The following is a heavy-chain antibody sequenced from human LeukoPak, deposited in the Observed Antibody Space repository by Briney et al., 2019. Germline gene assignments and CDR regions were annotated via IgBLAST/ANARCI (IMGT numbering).Heavy chain of an antibody. Sequence: SVKVSCKASGGTFSSYAISWVRQAPGQGLEWMGGIIPIFGTANYAQKFQGRVTITADKSTSTAYMELSSLRSEDTAVYYCARDGAYCGGDCYSLLSFWGQGTLVTVSS. V-gene: IGHV1-69*06. D-gene: IGHD2-21*02. CDR2: IIPIFGTA. CDR3: ARDGAYCGGDCYSLLSF. J-gene: IGHJ4*02. CDR1: GGTFSSYA.